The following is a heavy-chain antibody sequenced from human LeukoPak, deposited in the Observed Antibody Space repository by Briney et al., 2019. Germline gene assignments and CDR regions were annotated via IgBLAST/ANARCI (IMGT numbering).Heavy chain of an antibody. CDR1: GLTFRNYG. CDR2: ISGAGDYT. J-gene: IGHJ6*03. D-gene: IGHD3-3*01. Sequence: TGGSLRLSCAASGLTFRNYGMSWVRQTPGKGLEWVSSISGAGDYTYYADSVQGRFTISRDNSKNTLYLQMDSLRAEDTAVYYCASITIFGVVSHSYMDVWGKGTTVTVSS. V-gene: IGHV3-23*01. CDR3: ASITIFGVVSHSYMDV.